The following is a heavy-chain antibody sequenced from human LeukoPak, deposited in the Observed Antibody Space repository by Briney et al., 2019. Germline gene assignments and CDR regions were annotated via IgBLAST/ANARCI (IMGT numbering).Heavy chain of an antibody. CDR1: GFTFSDYY. D-gene: IGHD6-13*01. CDR2: MRRGSDVK. V-gene: IGHV3-11*05. J-gene: IGHJ3*01. CDR3: AREVGGSRAFDV. Sequence: GGSLRLSCADSGFTFSDYYMAWIRQAPGKGLQRISYMRRGSDVKTYADSVKGRFTISRDNDKNSLYLQMNSLTAEDTAIYYCAREVGGSRAFDVWGQGTMVTVSS.